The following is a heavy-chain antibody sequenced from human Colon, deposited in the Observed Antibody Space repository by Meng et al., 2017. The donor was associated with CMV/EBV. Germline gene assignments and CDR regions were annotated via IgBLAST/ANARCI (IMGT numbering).Heavy chain of an antibody. D-gene: IGHD3-3*01. Sequence: GGSLRLSCAVSGFTFSSYGMHWVRQAPGNGLEWVTFIRYGGANTYYADSVKGRFTISRDDSTNTLYLQMNSLRTEDTAVYYCAKAIRWGWSAYPKSYYGMDVWGQGTTVTVSS. CDR1: GFTFSSYG. CDR2: IRYGGANT. V-gene: IGHV3-30*02. J-gene: IGHJ6*02. CDR3: AKAIRWGWSAYPKSYYGMDV.